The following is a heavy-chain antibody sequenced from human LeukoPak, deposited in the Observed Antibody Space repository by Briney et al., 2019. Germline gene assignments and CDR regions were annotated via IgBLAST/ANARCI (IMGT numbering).Heavy chain of an antibody. Sequence: SETLSLTCTVSGDSVRSGPYYWSWIRQPPGKGLEWIGYGESTNYNPSLKSRVTISVDTSKSQFSLQLRYLTAADTAVYYCARDNWGSLDSWGRGILVTVSS. CDR3: ARDNWGSLDS. J-gene: IGHJ4*02. CDR2: GEST. CDR1: GDSVRSGPYY. D-gene: IGHD7-27*01. V-gene: IGHV4-61*01.